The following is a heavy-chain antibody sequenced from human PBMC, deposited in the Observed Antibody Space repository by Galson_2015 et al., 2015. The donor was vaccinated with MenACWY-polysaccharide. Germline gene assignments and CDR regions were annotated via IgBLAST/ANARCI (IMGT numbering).Heavy chain of an antibody. CDR2: TNGDGRAT. Sequence: SLRLSCAASGFTFSSYWMHWVRQAPGKGPVWVARTNGDGRATGYADSVKGRFIISRDNAKNTLYLQMNSLRAEDTAMYYCARAGGKYCSGGNCDLNWFDPWGQGTLVTVSS. D-gene: IGHD2-15*01. CDR1: GFTFSSYW. CDR3: ARAGGKYCSGGNCDLNWFDP. V-gene: IGHV3-74*01. J-gene: IGHJ5*02.